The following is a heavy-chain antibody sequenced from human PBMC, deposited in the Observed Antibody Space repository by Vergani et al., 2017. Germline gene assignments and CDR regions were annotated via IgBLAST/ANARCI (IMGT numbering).Heavy chain of an antibody. CDR2: ISYDGTQK. V-gene: IGHV3-30*03. Sequence: QVHLVESGGGVVQPGRSLRLSCVVSGFTSSYYGMHWVRQAPGKGLEWVAVISYDGTQKYYADSVKGRFTISRDNSKSTLYLQMNSLRTEDTAVYYCARDIRFYYDTRDYSYYFDSWGQGTLVTVSS. CDR3: ARDIRFYYDTRDYSYYFDS. D-gene: IGHD3-22*01. J-gene: IGHJ4*02. CDR1: GFTSSYYG.